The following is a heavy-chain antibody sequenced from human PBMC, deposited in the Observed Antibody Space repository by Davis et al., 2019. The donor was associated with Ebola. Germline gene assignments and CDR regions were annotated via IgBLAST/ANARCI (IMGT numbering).Heavy chain of an antibody. CDR3: ASYSSGWYDYFNY. CDR1: GFTVSSNY. J-gene: IGHJ4*02. Sequence: PGGSLRLSCAASGFTVSSNYMSWVRQAPGKGLEWVSVIYSGGSTYYADSVKGRFTISRDNSKNTLYLQMNSLRAEDTAVYYCASYSSGWYDYFNYWGQGTLVTVSS. CDR2: IYSGGST. D-gene: IGHD6-19*01. V-gene: IGHV3-53*01.